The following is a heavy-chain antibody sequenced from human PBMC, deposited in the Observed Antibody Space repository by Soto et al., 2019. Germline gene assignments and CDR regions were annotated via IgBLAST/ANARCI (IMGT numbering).Heavy chain of an antibody. V-gene: IGHV1-69*01. CDR2: IIPISGTA. Sequence: EQLVQSGAEVKKPGSSVKVSCKASGGTFSSYAISWVRQAPGQGLEWMGGIIPISGTANYAQKFQGRVTITADESTNTAYMELSSLRSEDTAVYYCARSQGSSTSLEIYYYYYYGMDVWGQGTTVTVSS. CDR3: ARSQGSSTSLEIYYYYYYGMDV. J-gene: IGHJ6*02. D-gene: IGHD2-2*01. CDR1: GGTFSSYA.